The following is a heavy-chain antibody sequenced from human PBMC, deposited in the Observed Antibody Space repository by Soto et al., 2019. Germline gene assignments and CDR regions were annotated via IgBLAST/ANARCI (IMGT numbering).Heavy chain of an antibody. J-gene: IGHJ4*02. V-gene: IGHV1-18*01. CDR3: ARAQTPTEGDY. Sequence: QVQLMQSGAEVKKHGASMKVSCKASGYTFTNYGISWVRQAPGQGLEWLGWMNAYNGNTNFAQKVQGRVTMTTDTSTSPAYLELKRLVAADPAVYFCARAQTPTEGDYWGPGALVTGSS. D-gene: IGHD4-4*01. CDR2: MNAYNGNT. CDR1: GYTFTNYG.